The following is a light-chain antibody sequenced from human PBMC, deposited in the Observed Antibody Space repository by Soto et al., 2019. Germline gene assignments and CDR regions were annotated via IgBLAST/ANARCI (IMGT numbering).Light chain of an antibody. CDR3: QQYGSSRLT. CDR1: QAMSSS. CDR2: ASS. J-gene: IGKJ4*01. Sequence: DIQLTQSPSFLSASVGDRVTITCRASQAMSSSLAWYQQKPAQAPKLLIYASSTLQSGVPSRFSGSGSGTEFTLTISSLQPEDFATYYCQQYGSSRLTFGGGTKVEIK. V-gene: IGKV1-9*01.